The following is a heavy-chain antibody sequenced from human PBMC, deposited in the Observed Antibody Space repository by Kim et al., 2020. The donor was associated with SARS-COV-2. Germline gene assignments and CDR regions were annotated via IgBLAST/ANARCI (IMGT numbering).Heavy chain of an antibody. J-gene: IGHJ4*02. Sequence: GESLKISCKGSGYSFTSYWISWVRQMPGKGLEWMGRIDPSDSYTNYSPSFQGHVTISADKSISTAYLQWSSLKASDTAMYYCARHYYYGSGSSPLYYFDYWGQGTLVTVSS. D-gene: IGHD3-10*01. CDR3: ARHYYYGSGSSPLYYFDY. CDR2: IDPSDSYT. CDR1: GYSFTSYW. V-gene: IGHV5-10-1*01.